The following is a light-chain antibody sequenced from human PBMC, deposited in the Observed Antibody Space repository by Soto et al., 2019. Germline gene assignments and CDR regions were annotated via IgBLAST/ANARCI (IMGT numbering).Light chain of an antibody. CDR2: DAS. V-gene: IGKV1-5*01. J-gene: IGKJ1*01. CDR1: QSISSW. Sequence: DIHMTQSSSTPAASVGDISTITCRSSQSISSWLAWYQQKPGKASKLLIYDASSLESGVPSRFSGSGSGTEFTLTISSLKPDDFATYYCQQYNSYSTFGQGTKVDIK. CDR3: QQYNSYST.